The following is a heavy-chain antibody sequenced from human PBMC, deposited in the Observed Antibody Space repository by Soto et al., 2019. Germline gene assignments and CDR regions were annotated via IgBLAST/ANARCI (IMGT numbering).Heavy chain of an antibody. Sequence: GASVKVSCKASGYTFTSYGISWVRQAPGQGLEWMGWISAYNGNTNYAQKLQGRVTMTTDTSTSTAYMELRSLRSDDTAVYYCARTPSYYDFWSGYPHMWFDPWSQGTLVTVSS. CDR3: ARTPSYYDFWSGYPHMWFDP. CDR1: GYTFTSYG. D-gene: IGHD3-3*01. J-gene: IGHJ5*02. V-gene: IGHV1-18*01. CDR2: ISAYNGNT.